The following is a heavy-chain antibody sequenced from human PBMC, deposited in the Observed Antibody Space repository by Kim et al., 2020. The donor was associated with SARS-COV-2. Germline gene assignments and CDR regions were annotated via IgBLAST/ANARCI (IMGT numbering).Heavy chain of an antibody. CDR2: IGTIDDT. Sequence: GGSLRLSCAASGFTFSSYDIHWVRQPTGKGLEWVSAIGTIDDTYYSDSVKGRFTISRENAKNSLYLQMNSLTAEDTAVYYCARESYLGGGFFFLDSWGQGTLVAVSS. J-gene: IGHJ4*02. CDR3: ARESYLGGGFFFLDS. V-gene: IGHV3-13*01. CDR1: GFTFSSYD. D-gene: IGHD3-16*01.